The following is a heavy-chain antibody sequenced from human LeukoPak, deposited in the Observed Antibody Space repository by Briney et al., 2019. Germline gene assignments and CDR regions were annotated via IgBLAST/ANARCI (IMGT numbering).Heavy chain of an antibody. D-gene: IGHD2-15*01. CDR2: IYYSGST. CDR3: ARRSYCSGGSCYLPYYYYMDV. Sequence: SETLSLTCTVSGGSISSSSYYWGWIRQPPGKGLEWIGSIYYSGSTYYNPSLKSRVTISVDTSKNQFSLKLSSVTAADTAVYYCARRSYCSGGSCYLPYYYYMDVWGKGTTVTVSS. V-gene: IGHV4-39*07. CDR1: GGSISSSSYY. J-gene: IGHJ6*03.